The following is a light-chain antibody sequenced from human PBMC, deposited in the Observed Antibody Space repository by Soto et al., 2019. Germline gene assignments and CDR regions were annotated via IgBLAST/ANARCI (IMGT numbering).Light chain of an antibody. J-gene: IGLJ2*01. CDR3: SSYTSSSTVV. CDR1: SSDVGGYNY. CDR2: DVS. Sequence: QSVLSQPASVSGSPGQSITISCTGTSSDVGGYNYVSWYQQHPGTAPKLMVYDVSHRPSGVSNRFSGSKSGNTASLTISGLQAEDEADYYYSSYTSSSTVVFGGGTQLTVL. V-gene: IGLV2-14*01.